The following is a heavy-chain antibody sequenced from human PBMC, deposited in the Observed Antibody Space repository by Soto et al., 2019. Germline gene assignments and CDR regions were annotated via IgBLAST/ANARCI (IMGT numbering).Heavy chain of an antibody. CDR1: GYKPSTWHNFTSCW. D-gene: IGHD3-22*01. CDR2: IYPGDSDT. V-gene: IGHV5-51*01. CDR3: ARHIGAYYDNNGYPYFDY. Sequence: LGESLKISCKGSGYKPSTWHNFTSCWIAWVRQMPGEGLEWMGIIYPGDSDTRYSPSFQGQVTISADKSINTVYLQWSSLKASDSAMFYCARHIGAYYDNNGYPYFDYWGQGTRVTVSS. J-gene: IGHJ4*02.